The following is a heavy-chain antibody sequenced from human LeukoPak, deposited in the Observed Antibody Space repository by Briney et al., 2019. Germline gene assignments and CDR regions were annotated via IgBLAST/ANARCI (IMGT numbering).Heavy chain of an antibody. CDR1: GYTFASYG. Sequence: ASVKVSCKASGYTFASYGIGWVRQAPGQGLEWMGWISAYNGNTNYAQKLQGRVTMTTDTSTSTAYMELRSLRSDDTAVYYCARVRAYYDFWSGYLPIDAFDIWGQGTMVTVSS. CDR2: ISAYNGNT. J-gene: IGHJ3*02. V-gene: IGHV1-18*01. D-gene: IGHD3-3*01. CDR3: ARVRAYYDFWSGYLPIDAFDI.